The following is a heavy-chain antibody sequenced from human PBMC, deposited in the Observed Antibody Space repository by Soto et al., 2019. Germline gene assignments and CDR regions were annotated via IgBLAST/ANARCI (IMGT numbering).Heavy chain of an antibody. J-gene: IGHJ4*02. CDR3: TGGLASCDY. V-gene: IGHV1-46*03. CDR2: INPNGGST. CDR1: GYIFTNFY. D-gene: IGHD6-6*01. Sequence: QVQLAQPGAEVKKPGASVKVSCKASGYIFTNFYIHWVRQAPGQGLEWIGIINPNGGSTNYAQNFQGRITMTRDTSTSTVYMALSSLRSEDTAVYYCTGGLASCDYWGQGTLITVSS.